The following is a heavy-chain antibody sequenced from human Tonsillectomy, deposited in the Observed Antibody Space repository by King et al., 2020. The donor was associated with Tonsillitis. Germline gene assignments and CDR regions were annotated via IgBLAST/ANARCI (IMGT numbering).Heavy chain of an antibody. CDR3: ARDSGSDFWSGYYPGYYYYGMDV. Sequence: VQLVESGGGLVKPGGSLRLSCAASGFTFSSYSMNWVRQAPGKGLEWVSSISSSSSYIYYADSVKGRFTISRDNAKNSLYLQMKSLRAEDTAVYYCARDSGSDFWSGYYPGYYYYGMDVWGQGTTVTVSS. V-gene: IGHV3-21*01. CDR2: ISSSSSYI. J-gene: IGHJ6*02. D-gene: IGHD3-3*01. CDR1: GFTFSSYS.